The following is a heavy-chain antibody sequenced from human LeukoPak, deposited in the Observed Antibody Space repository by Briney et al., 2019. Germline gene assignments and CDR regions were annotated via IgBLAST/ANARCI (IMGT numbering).Heavy chain of an antibody. J-gene: IGHJ4*02. V-gene: IGHV3-23*01. D-gene: IGHD2-15*01. Sequence: PGGSLRLSCTASGFTFSSYAMNWVRQAPGKGLEWVSGIGAGGTFTYYADSVKGRFTISRDNAKNTLNLQMNSLRAEDTALYYCARSGAPTPDYWGQGTLVIVSS. CDR2: IGAGGTFT. CDR1: GFTFSSYA. CDR3: ARSGAPTPDY.